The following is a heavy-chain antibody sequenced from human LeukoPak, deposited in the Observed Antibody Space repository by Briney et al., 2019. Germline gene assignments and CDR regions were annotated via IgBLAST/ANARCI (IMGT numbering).Heavy chain of an antibody. V-gene: IGHV4-59*01. Sequence: SETLSLTCTVSGGSISSYYWSWIRQPPGKGLEWIGYIYYSGSTNYNPPLKSRVTISVDTSKNQFSLKLSSVTAADTAVYYCARLALWSPFDAFDIWGQGTMVTVSS. CDR1: GGSISSYY. CDR3: ARLALWSPFDAFDI. J-gene: IGHJ3*02. CDR2: IYYSGST. D-gene: IGHD5-18*01.